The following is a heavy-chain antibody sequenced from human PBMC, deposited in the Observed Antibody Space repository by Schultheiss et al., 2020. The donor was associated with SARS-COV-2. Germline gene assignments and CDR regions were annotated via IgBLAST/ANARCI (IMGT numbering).Heavy chain of an antibody. Sequence: ASVKVSCKASGYTFTSYGISWVRQAPGQGLEWMGWISAYNGNTNYAQKLQGRVTMTRNTSISTAYMELSSLRSDDTAVYYCARDRNHGGMDVWGQGTTVTVSS. J-gene: IGHJ6*02. D-gene: IGHD1-14*01. CDR1: GYTFTSYG. V-gene: IGHV1-18*01. CDR3: ARDRNHGGMDV. CDR2: ISAYNGNT.